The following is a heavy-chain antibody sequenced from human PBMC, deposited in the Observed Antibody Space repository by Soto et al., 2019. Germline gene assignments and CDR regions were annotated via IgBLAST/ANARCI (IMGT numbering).Heavy chain of an antibody. V-gene: IGHV3-23*01. Sequence: EVQLLESGGGLVQPGGSLRLSCAASGFTFSSYAMSWVRQAPGKGLEWVSAISGSGGSTHYADSVKGRFTISRDNSKNTLYLQMNSLRAEDTAVYYCAKDPGSYYDILTGYHEGAFDIWGQGTMVTVSS. CDR1: GFTFSSYA. CDR2: ISGSGGST. D-gene: IGHD3-9*01. J-gene: IGHJ3*02. CDR3: AKDPGSYYDILTGYHEGAFDI.